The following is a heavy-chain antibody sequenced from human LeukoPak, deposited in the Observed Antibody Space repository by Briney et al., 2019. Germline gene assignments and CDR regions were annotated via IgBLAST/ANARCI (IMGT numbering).Heavy chain of an antibody. V-gene: IGHV3-74*01. J-gene: IGHJ4*02. CDR3: ARDLKSAFDY. Sequence: PEGSLRLSCAASGFIFNSYWMHWVRQAPGKGLVWVSGVNRDGSYTNYADAVKGRFTISRDNAKNTLYLQMNSLRAEDTAVYYCARDLKSAFDYWGQGTLATVSS. CDR2: VNRDGSYT. CDR1: GFIFNSYW.